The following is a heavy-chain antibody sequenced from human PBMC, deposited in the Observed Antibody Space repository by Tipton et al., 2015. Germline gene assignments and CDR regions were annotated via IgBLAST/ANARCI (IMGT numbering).Heavy chain of an antibody. D-gene: IGHD1-7*01. CDR3: AREGTGTIGFGWFDP. V-gene: IGHV3-48*02. J-gene: IGHJ5*02. CDR2: ISSSSSTI. CDR1: GFTFGEYA. Sequence: GSLRLSCTASGFTFGEYAMNWIRQAPGKGLEWVSYISSSSSTIYYADSVKGRFTVSRDNAKESLYLQMNSLRDEDTAVYYCAREGTGTIGFGWFDPWGQGTLVTVSS.